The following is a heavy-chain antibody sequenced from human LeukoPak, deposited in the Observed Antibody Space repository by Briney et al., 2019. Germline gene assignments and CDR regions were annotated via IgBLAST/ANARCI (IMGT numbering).Heavy chain of an antibody. Sequence: SETLSLTCTVSGGSISSSSYYWSWIRQHPGKGLEWIGYIYYSGSTYYNPSLKSRVTISVDTSKNQFSLKLSSVTGADTAVYYCARGSIGGAAAGIDYWGQGTLVTVSS. CDR3: ARGSIGGAAAGIDY. J-gene: IGHJ4*02. CDR1: GGSISSSSYY. CDR2: IYYSGST. V-gene: IGHV4-31*03. D-gene: IGHD6-13*01.